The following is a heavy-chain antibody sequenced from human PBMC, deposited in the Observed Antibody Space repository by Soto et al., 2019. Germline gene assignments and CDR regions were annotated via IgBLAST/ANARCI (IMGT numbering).Heavy chain of an antibody. J-gene: IGHJ6*02. D-gene: IGHD1-7*01. CDR3: ARGTPMEGWNCVRERPYGMDV. V-gene: IGHV1-69*01. CDR1: GGTFSSYA. Sequence: QVQLVQSGAEVKKPGSSVKVSCKASGGTFSSYAISWVRQAPGQGPEWMGGIIPIFGTANYAQKVQGRVTITAVESTSTAYMELSSLRSEDTSVYYCARGTPMEGWNCVRERPYGMDVWGQGTTVTVSS. CDR2: IIPIFGTA.